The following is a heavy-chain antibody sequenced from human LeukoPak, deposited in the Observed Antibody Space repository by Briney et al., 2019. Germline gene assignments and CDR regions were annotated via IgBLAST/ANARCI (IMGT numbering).Heavy chain of an antibody. V-gene: IGHV4-34*01. J-gene: IGHJ4*02. Sequence: SETLSLTCAVYGGSFSGYYWSWIRQPPGKGLEWFGEINHSGSTNYNPSLKSRVTISVDTSKNQFSLKLSSVTAADTAVYYCARVKGPAPIEAPKYYFDYWGQGTLVTVSS. CDR1: GGSFSGYY. D-gene: IGHD3-22*01. CDR2: INHSGST. CDR3: ARVKGPAPIEAPKYYFDY.